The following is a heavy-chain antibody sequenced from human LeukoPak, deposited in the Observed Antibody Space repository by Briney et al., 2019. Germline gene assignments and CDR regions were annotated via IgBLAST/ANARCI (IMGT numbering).Heavy chain of an antibody. CDR3: ARDRSGGPVIMVRGTNGGMDV. Sequence: ASVKVSCKASGGTFSSYAISWVRQAPGQGLEWMGRIIPILGIANYAQKFQGRVTITADKSTSTAYMELSSLRSEDTAVYYCARDRSGGPVIMVRGTNGGMDVWGQGTTVTVSS. CDR2: IIPILGIA. D-gene: IGHD3-10*01. V-gene: IGHV1-69*04. CDR1: GGTFSSYA. J-gene: IGHJ6*02.